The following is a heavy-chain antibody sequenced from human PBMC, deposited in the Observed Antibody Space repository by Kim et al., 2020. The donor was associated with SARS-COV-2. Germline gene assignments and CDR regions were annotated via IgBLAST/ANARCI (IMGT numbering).Heavy chain of an antibody. CDR2: ST. Sequence: STNSNPSLQSRVPISVDKSKNLFSLKLSSVTSACTAVYYFARCLGYYFDYWGQGTLVTVSS. J-gene: IGHJ4*02. D-gene: IGHD3-16*01. CDR3: ARCLGYYFDY. V-gene: IGHV4-4*02.